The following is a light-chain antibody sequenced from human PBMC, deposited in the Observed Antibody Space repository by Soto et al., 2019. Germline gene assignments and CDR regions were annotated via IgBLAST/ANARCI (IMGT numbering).Light chain of an antibody. Sequence: DIQVTQSPSSVSASVGDRVTITCRTSQGLVNWLAWYQQKPGKAPKLLIYAASNSQSGVPSRFSGSGSGTDFTLTISSLQPEDFATYYCQQTSSFPLIFGGGTKVEIK. CDR2: AAS. CDR3: QQTSSFPLI. V-gene: IGKV1-12*01. J-gene: IGKJ4*01. CDR1: QGLVNW.